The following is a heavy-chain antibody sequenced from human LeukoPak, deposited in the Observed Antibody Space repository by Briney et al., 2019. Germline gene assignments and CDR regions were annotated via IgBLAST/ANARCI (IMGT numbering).Heavy chain of an antibody. V-gene: IGHV1-2*02. D-gene: IGHD1-26*01. Sequence: GASVKVSCKASGYTFTGYYMHWVRQAPGQGVEWMGWINPNSGGTNYAQKFQGRVTMTRDTSISTAYMELSRLRSDDTAVYYCARAASIVGATRGEWFDPWGQGTLVTVSS. CDR2: INPNSGGT. CDR3: ARAASIVGATRGEWFDP. CDR1: GYTFTGYY. J-gene: IGHJ5*02.